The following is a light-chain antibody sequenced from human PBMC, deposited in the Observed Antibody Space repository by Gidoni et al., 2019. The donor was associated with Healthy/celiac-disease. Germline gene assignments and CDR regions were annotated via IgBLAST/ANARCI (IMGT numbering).Light chain of an antibody. CDR3: QQYGSSPLT. CDR2: GAS. V-gene: IGKV3-20*01. CDR1: QSVSSSY. Sequence: EIVLTQSPGTLSLSPGERATLSCRASQSVSSSYLAWYQQKPGQAPRLLIYGASSRATGIPDRCSGSGSGTDFTLTISILEPEDFAVYYCQQYGSSPLTFXGXTKVEIK. J-gene: IGKJ4*01.